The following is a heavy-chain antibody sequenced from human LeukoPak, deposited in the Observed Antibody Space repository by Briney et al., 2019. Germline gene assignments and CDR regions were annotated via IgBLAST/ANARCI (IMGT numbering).Heavy chain of an antibody. J-gene: IGHJ4*02. D-gene: IGHD6-13*01. Sequence: SETLSLTCAVSGGSISSSNWWSWVRQPPGKGLEWIGEIYHSGSTNYNPSLKSRVTISVDKSKNQFSLKLSSVTAADTALYYCARDPLGSSSWHDYWGQGTLVTVSS. V-gene: IGHV4-4*02. CDR3: ARDPLGSSSWHDY. CDR1: GGSISSSNW. CDR2: IYHSGST.